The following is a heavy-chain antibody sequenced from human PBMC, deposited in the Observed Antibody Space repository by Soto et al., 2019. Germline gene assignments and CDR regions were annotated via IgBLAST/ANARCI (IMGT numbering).Heavy chain of an antibody. CDR2: IDPSDSYT. Sequence: PGESLKISCKGSGYSFTSYWISWVRQMPGKGLEWMGRIDPSDSYTNYSPSFQGHVTISADKSISTAYLQWSSLKASDTAMYYCARQLRVLRFLEWSKTEDYYYYGMDVWGQGTTVSVS. CDR1: GYSFTSYW. CDR3: ARQLRVLRFLEWSKTEDYYYYGMDV. V-gene: IGHV5-10-1*01. D-gene: IGHD3-3*01. J-gene: IGHJ6*02.